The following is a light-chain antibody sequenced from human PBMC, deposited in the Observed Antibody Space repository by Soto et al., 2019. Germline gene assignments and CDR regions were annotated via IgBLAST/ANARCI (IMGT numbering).Light chain of an antibody. Sequence: IGGARSSASPAVSPGERTSHSRRTSQSVSSNLAWYQQKPGQAPRLLIYGASTRATGIPDRFSGSGSGTEFSLTINSLQAEDFAVYYCHHYNNSWAFGQGTKVDNK. CDR1: QSVSSN. V-gene: IGKV3-15*01. J-gene: IGKJ1*01. CDR3: HHYNNSWA. CDR2: GAS.